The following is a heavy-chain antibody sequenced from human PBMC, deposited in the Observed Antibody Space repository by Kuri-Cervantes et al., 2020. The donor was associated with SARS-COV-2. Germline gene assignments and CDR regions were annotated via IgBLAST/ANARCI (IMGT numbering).Heavy chain of an antibody. CDR2: IYHSGNT. CDR1: GGSISSNNW. J-gene: IGHJ2*01. Sequence: SETLSLTCAVSGGSISSNNWWSWVRQPPGKGLEWIGEIYHSGNTNYNPSLKSRVTISLDKSKNQFSLRLTSVTAADTAVYYCARGLYYYDSSGYYFFWYFDLWGRGTLVTVSS. D-gene: IGHD3-22*01. V-gene: IGHV4-4*02. CDR3: ARGLYYYDSSGYYFFWYFDL.